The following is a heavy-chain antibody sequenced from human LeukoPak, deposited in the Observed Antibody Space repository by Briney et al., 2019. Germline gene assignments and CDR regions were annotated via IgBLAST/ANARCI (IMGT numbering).Heavy chain of an antibody. V-gene: IGHV1-2*02. CDR2: INPNSGGT. Sequence: GASVKVSCKASGYTFTGYYMHWVRQAPGQGLEWMGWINPNSGGTNYAQNFQGRVTMTRDTSISTAYMELSSLRSDDTAVYYCARAELLRFGELSRGLYDYWGQGTLVTVSS. J-gene: IGHJ4*02. CDR3: ARAELLRFGELSRGLYDY. D-gene: IGHD3-10*01. CDR1: GYTFTGYY.